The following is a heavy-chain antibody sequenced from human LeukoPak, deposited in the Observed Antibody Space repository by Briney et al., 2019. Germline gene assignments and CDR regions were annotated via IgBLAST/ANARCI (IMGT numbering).Heavy chain of an antibody. CDR3: ARGYYIRYSPRDYYYGMDV. D-gene: IGHD3-10*01. V-gene: IGHV4-34*01. J-gene: IGHJ6*02. CDR2: INHSGST. Sequence: SETLSLTCAVYGGSFSGYYWSWIRQPPGKGLEWIGEINHSGSTNYNPSLKSRVTISVDTSKNQFSLKLSSVTAADTAVYYCARGYYIRYSPRDYYYGMDVWGRGTTVTVSS. CDR1: GGSFSGYY.